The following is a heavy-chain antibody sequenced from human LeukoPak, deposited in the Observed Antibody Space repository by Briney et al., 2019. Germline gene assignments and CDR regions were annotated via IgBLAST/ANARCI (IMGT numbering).Heavy chain of an antibody. CDR3: AKRRGLELTYYYYMDV. J-gene: IGHJ6*03. D-gene: IGHD1-7*01. V-gene: IGHV4-39*07. CDR1: GGSISSSTYY. CDR2: ISYSGST. Sequence: SETLSLTCTVSGGSISSSTYYWGWIRQPPGKGLEWIGTISYSGSTYYNPSLKSRVTISVDTSKNQFSLKLSSVTAADTAVYYCAKRRGLELTYYYYMDVWGKGTTVTVSS.